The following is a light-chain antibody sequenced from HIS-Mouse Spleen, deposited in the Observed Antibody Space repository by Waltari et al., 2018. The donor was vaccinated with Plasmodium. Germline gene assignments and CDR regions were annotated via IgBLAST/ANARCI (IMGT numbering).Light chain of an antibody. CDR1: ALPTKY. V-gene: IGLV3-10*01. J-gene: IGLJ3*02. Sequence: SYELTQPPSVSVSPGQTARITCSGDALPTKYAYWYQQKSGQAPGLVIYEDSKRPSGIPDRFSGSSSGTMATVTISGAQVEDEADYYCYSTDSSGNHRVFGGGTKLTVL. CDR2: EDS. CDR3: YSTDSSGNHRV.